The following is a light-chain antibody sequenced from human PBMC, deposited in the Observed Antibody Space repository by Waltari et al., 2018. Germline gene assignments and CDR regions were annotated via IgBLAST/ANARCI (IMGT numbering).Light chain of an antibody. J-gene: IGKJ1*01. CDR2: GAS. Sequence: EILLTQSPGTLSLSPGERATLSCRASESVPSDYIAWYHQKPGQAPRLLISGASTRATGIGDRFSGSGSVTDFTLTISRLEPEDFAVYYCHQYGSLPWTFGQGTQVEIK. V-gene: IGKV3-20*01. CDR3: HQYGSLPWT. CDR1: ESVPSDY.